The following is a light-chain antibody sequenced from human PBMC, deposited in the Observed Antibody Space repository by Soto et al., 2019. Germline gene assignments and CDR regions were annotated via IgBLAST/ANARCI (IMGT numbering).Light chain of an antibody. CDR1: SGSVSTNYY. CDR3: VLNVGSGINGV. V-gene: IGLV8-61*01. J-gene: IGLJ3*02. CDR2: NTN. Sequence: QTVVTQEPSFSVSPGGTVTLTCGLSSGSVSTNYYPSWYQQTPGQAPRTLIYNTNTRSSGVPDRFSGSIVGNKAALTITGAQADDESVYYCVLNVGSGINGVFGGGTKVTVL.